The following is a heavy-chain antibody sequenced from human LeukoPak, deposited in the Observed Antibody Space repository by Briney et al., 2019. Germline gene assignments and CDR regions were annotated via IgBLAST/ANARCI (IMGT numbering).Heavy chain of an antibody. CDR1: GFNFANHA. V-gene: IGHV3-23*01. CDR2: ISGGGDIT. D-gene: IGHD2-21*02. CDR3: VREDTPATANY. J-gene: IGHJ4*02. Sequence: GGSLRLSCAASGFNFANHAMSWVRQTPGEGLEWVSAISGGGDITYYADSVTGRFTISRDNSKDTLFLQMHSLRPGDTAVYYCVREDTPATANYWGQGTLVTISS.